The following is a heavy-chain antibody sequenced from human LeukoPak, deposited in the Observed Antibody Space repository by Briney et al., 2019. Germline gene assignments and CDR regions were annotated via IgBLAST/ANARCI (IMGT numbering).Heavy chain of an antibody. V-gene: IGHV1-8*02. CDR3: ARGYCSGGGCYTAEYLPH. CDR2: MRPNSGET. J-gene: IGHJ1*01. D-gene: IGHD2-15*01. Sequence: ASVTVSCKASGYTFTNFEINWVRQVAGQGLAWMGWMRPNSGETVNVQKFRGRVTMTRDISTSTAYMELTGLRSDDTAVYFCARGYCSGGGCYTAEYLPHWGQGTLVTVSS. CDR1: GYTFTNFE.